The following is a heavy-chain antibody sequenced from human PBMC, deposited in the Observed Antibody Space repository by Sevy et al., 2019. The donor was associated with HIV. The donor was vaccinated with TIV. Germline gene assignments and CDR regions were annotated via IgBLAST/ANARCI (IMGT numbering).Heavy chain of an antibody. V-gene: IGHV3-7*01. Sequence: GGSLRLSCAASGFTFSSYWMSWVRQAPGKGLEWVANIKQDGSEKYYVDSVKGRFTISRDNAKNSLYLQMNSLRAEDTAVYYVARERSGYSYGYFDYWGQGTLVTVSS. CDR2: IKQDGSEK. D-gene: IGHD5-18*01. CDR1: GFTFSSYW. J-gene: IGHJ4*02. CDR3: ARERSGYSYGYFDY.